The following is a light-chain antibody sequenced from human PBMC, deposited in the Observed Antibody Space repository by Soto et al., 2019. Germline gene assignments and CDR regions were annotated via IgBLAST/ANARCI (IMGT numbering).Light chain of an antibody. V-gene: IGKV3-11*01. J-gene: IGKJ5*01. Sequence: EIVLTLSPATMALSSGGRATLSXRASLSFSHHFAWHEQRPGQAPRLIXXXADXRASDVPPRFSGSGSGTDFTLTIRSLEPEDLAGEYCQHRSSWPPPSTFGQGTRLEI. CDR2: XAD. CDR3: QHRSSWPPPST. CDR1: LSFSHH.